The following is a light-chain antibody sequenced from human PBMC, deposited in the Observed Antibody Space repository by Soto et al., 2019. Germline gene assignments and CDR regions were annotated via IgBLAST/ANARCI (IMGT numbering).Light chain of an antibody. V-gene: IGKV1-27*01. Sequence: DIQLTQSPSSLSASVGDRVTITCRASQGVRNHLAWYQQKPGKVPKLLIYGASTLQSGVPSRFSGGVSGTDFTLTISSLQPEDVATYYCQKYDRAPWTFGQGTKVEVK. CDR2: GAS. CDR3: QKYDRAPWT. CDR1: QGVRNH. J-gene: IGKJ1*01.